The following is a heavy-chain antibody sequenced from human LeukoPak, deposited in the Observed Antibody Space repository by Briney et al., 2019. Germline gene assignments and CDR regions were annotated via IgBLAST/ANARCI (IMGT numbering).Heavy chain of an antibody. V-gene: IGHV3-7*03. Sequence: GGSLRLSCAASGFTFSSYWMSWDRQAPGKGLEWVANIKQDGSEKYYVDSVKGRFTISRDNAKNSLYLQMNSLRAEDTALYYCAKDSGPRWELPNDYWGQGTLVTVSS. CDR1: GFTFSSYW. D-gene: IGHD1-26*01. CDR3: AKDSGPRWELPNDY. CDR2: IKQDGSEK. J-gene: IGHJ4*02.